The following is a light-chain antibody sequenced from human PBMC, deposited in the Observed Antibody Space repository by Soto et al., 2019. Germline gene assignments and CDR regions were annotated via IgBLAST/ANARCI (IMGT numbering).Light chain of an antibody. V-gene: IGLV1-44*01. J-gene: IGLJ1*01. CDR1: SSNIGSNT. CDR3: AAWDDSLNGYV. CDR2: SNN. Sequence: QPVLTQPPSASGTPGRRVVISCSGSSSNIGSNTVNWYQQLPGTAPKLLIYSNNHRPSGVPDRFSGSKSGTSAFLAISGLQSDDEADYYCAAWDDSLNGYVFATGTKLTVL.